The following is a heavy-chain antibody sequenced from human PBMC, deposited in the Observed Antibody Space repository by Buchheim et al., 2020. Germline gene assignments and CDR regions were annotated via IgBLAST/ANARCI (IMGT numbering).Heavy chain of an antibody. Sequence: QVQLQESGPGLVKPSQTLSLTCTVSGGSISGGGDYWTWIRQHPGKGLEWIGYIAYSGTTYYTPSLKGRVIMSVDTSKNQFPLKLTAVTAADTAVYYCARDAYYFDSWGKGTL. J-gene: IGHJ4*02. CDR1: GGSISGGGDY. CDR2: IAYSGTT. D-gene: IGHD3-16*01. CDR3: ARDAYYFDS. V-gene: IGHV4-31*03.